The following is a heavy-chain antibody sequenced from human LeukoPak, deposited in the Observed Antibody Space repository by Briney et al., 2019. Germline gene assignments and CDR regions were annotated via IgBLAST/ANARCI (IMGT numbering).Heavy chain of an antibody. V-gene: IGHV1-8*03. CDR3: ARHGLVVPAAILGYYYYYMDV. Sequence: GASVKVSCKASGYTFTSYDINWVRQATGQGLEWMGWMNPNSGNTGYAQKFQGRVTITRNTSISTAYMELSSLRSEDTAVYYCARHGLVVPAAILGYYYYYMDVWGKGTTVTVSS. D-gene: IGHD2-2*01. J-gene: IGHJ6*03. CDR2: MNPNSGNT. CDR1: GYTFTSYD.